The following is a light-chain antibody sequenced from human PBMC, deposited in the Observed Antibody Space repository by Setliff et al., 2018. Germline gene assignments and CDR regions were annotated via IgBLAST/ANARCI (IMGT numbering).Light chain of an antibody. J-gene: IGLJ1*01. CDR3: ATWDDSLNGYV. CDR2: KNS. V-gene: IGLV1-44*01. CDR1: SSNIGSQS. Sequence: QSVLTQPPSASGTPGQRVTISCSGSSSNIGSQSVSWYQQLPGTAPKLLIYKNSQRSSGVPDRFSGSKSGTSASLAISGLQSEDEADYHCATWDDSLNGYVVASGTKV.